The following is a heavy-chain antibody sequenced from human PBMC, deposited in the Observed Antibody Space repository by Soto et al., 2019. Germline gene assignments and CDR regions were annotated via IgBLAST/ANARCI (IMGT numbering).Heavy chain of an antibody. V-gene: IGHV1-18*01. D-gene: IGHD3-3*01. CDR2: ISAYNGNT. CDR1: GYTFTSYG. CDR3: ARGNFWSGWFYYYYMDV. Sequence: ASVKVSCKASGYTFTSYGISWVRQAPGQGLEWMGWISAYNGNTNYAQKLQGRVTMTTDTSTSTAYMEPRSLRSDDTAVYYCARGNFWSGWFYYYYMDVWGKGTTVTVSS. J-gene: IGHJ6*03.